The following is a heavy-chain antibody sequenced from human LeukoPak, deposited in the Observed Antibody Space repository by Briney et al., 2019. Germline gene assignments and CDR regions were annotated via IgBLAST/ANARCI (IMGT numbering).Heavy chain of an antibody. CDR1: GGSFSGYY. V-gene: IGHV4-34*01. Sequence: SETLSLTCAVYGGSFSGYYWSWIRQPPGKGLEWIGEINHSGSTNYNPSLKSRVTISVDTSKNQFSLKLSSVTAADTAVYYCATSYSYSSGWYSVDYWGQGTLVTVSS. CDR2: INHSGST. D-gene: IGHD6-19*01. J-gene: IGHJ4*02. CDR3: ATSYSYSSGWYSVDY.